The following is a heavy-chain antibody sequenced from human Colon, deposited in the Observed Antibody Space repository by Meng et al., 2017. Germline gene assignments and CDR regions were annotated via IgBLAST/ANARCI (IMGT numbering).Heavy chain of an antibody. D-gene: IGHD7-27*01. CDR2: ISKDGTKQ. CDR3: AKDGDIGFTDFDY. CDR1: GFTFSRYA. Sequence: QVQLVESGGSVVQPGGSLSLSCTTSGFTFSRYAAHWVRQSAGKGLEWLAVISKDGTKQYYADSVKGRFTFSRDNSKNILYLQMNSLRAEDSALYYCAKDGDIGFTDFDYWGQGTLVTVSS. J-gene: IGHJ4*02. V-gene: IGHV3-30*04.